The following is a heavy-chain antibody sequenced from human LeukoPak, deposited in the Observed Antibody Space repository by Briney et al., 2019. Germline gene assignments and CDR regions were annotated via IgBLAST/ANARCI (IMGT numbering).Heavy chain of an antibody. D-gene: IGHD3-10*01. CDR1: GGSLSDYY. CDR2: INHGGNT. V-gene: IGHV4-34*01. CDR3: ARQAVRGRRFDP. Sequence: PSETLSLTCDVYGGSLSDYYWTWIRQPPGKGLEWIGEINHGGNTNYNPSLKSRVTISVDTSKNQFSLKLSSVTAADTAVYYCARQAVRGRRFDPWGQGTLVTVSS. J-gene: IGHJ5*02.